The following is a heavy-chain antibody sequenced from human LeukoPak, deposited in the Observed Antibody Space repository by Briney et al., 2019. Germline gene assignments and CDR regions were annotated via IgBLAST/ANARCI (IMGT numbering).Heavy chain of an antibody. D-gene: IGHD3-3*01. CDR3: ARDDFWSGYYTSVAFDI. J-gene: IGHJ3*02. V-gene: IGHV1-8*03. Sequence: ASVKVSCKASGYTFTSYDINWVRQATGQGLEWMGWMNPNSGNTGYAQKFQGRATITRNTSISTAYMELSSLRSEDTAVYYCARDDFWSGYYTSVAFDIWGQGTMVTVSS. CDR1: GYTFTSYD. CDR2: MNPNSGNT.